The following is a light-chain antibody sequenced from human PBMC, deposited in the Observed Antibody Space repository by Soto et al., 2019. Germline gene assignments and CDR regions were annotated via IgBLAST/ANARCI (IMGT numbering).Light chain of an antibody. J-gene: IGKJ3*01. CDR3: QQYGSSPFT. CDR1: QSVGSTN. CDR2: DAS. V-gene: IGKV3D-20*01. Sequence: EIVLTQSPATLSLSPGERATLSCGASQSVGSTNLAWYQQKPGLAPRLLIYDASSRATGIPDRFSGSGCGTDFTLTISRLEPEDFAVYHCQQYGSSPFTFGPGTKVDIK.